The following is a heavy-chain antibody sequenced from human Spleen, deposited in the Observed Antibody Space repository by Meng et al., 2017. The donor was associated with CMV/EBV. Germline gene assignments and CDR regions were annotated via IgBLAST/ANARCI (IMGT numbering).Heavy chain of an antibody. CDR3: AREGVEYCTITGCYVLGWFDP. J-gene: IGHJ5*02. CDR1: GYTFIGCY. D-gene: IGHD2-2*01. Sequence: ASVKVSCKASGYTFIGCYVHWVRQAPGQGLEWMGWINPCSGDTNYVQKFQDRVTMTRDTSISTAYMELSSLRSDDTAVYYCAREGVEYCTITGCYVLGWFDPWGQGTLVTVSS. CDR2: INPCSGDT. V-gene: IGHV1-2*02.